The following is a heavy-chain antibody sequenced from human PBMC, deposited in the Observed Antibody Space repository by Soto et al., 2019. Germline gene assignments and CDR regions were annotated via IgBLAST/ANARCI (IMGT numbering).Heavy chain of an antibody. CDR2: ISSNGGST. CDR1: GFTFSTYA. J-gene: IGHJ6*02. CDR3: ARDRGYSSGHPADV. V-gene: IGHV3-64*01. D-gene: IGHD6-19*01. Sequence: EVPLVESGGGLVQPGGSLRLSCAASGFTFSTYAMHWVRQAPGKGLEYVSAISSNGGSTYYGNSVKGRFTISRDNSKNTLYLQMGSLSADDMAVYYCARDRGYSSGHPADVWGQGTTVTVSS.